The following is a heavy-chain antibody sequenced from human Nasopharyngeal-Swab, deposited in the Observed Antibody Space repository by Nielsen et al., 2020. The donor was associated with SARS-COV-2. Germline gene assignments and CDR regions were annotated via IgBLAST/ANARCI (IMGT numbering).Heavy chain of an antibody. CDR1: GFTFSSYG. Sequence: GESLKISCAASGFTFSSYGMHWVRQAPGKGLEWVAVIWYDGSNKYYADSVKGRFTISRDNSKNTLYLQMNSLRAEETDVYYCARDVEGYSSSAGYYMNVWGKGTTVTVSS. CDR2: IWYDGSNK. J-gene: IGHJ6*03. CDR3: ARDVEGYSSSAGYYMNV. V-gene: IGHV3-33*01. D-gene: IGHD6-6*01.